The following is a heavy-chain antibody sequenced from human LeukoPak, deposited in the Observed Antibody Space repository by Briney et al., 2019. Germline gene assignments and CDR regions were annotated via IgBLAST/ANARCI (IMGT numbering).Heavy chain of an antibody. J-gene: IGHJ6*02. CDR1: GGSISSYY. Sequence: SETLSLTCTVSGGSISSYYWSWIWQPPGKGLEWIGYIYYSGSTNYNPSLKSRVTISVDTSKNQFSLKLSSVTAADTAVYYCARWEYYYYGMDVWGQGTTVTVSS. V-gene: IGHV4-59*08. CDR2: IYYSGST. D-gene: IGHD1-26*01. CDR3: ARWEYYYYGMDV.